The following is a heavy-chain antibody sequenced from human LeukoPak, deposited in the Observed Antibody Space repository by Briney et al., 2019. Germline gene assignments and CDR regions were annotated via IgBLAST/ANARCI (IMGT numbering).Heavy chain of an antibody. CDR2: IYTSGST. CDR3: ARERRSGSYCNYLCDMDV. D-gene: IGHD1-26*01. CDR1: GGSISSYY. Sequence: PSETLSLTCTVSGGSISSYYWSWIRQPPGKGLEWIGRIYTSGSTKYNPSLKSRVTMSVDTSKKQFSLKLSSVTDADTAVYYCARERRSGSYCNYLCDMDVWGKGTTVTVSS. V-gene: IGHV4-4*07. J-gene: IGHJ6*04.